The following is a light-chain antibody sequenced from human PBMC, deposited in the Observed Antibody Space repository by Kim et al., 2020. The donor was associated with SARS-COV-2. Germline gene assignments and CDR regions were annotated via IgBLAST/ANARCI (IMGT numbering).Light chain of an antibody. CDR1: KLGDKY. V-gene: IGLV3-1*01. CDR2: QDS. CDR3: QAWDSSTAV. Sequence: SYELTQPPSVSVSPGQTASITCSGDKLGDKYACWYQKKPGQSPVLVIYQDSKRPSGIPERFSGSNSGNTATLTISGTQAMDEADYYCQAWDSSTAVFGTG. J-gene: IGLJ1*01.